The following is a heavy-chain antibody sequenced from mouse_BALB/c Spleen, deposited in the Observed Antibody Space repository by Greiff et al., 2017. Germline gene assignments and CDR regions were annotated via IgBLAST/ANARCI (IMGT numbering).Heavy chain of an antibody. D-gene: IGHD2-4*01. Sequence: VQLQQPGAELVKPGASVKLSCKASGYTFTSYWMHWVKQRPGQGLEWIGEIDPSDSYTNYNQKFKGKATLTVDKSSSTAYMQLSSLTSEDSAVYYCARGLRAPAWFAYWGQGTLVTVSA. CDR2: IDPSDSYT. CDR1: GYTFTSYW. J-gene: IGHJ3*01. CDR3: ARGLRAPAWFAY. V-gene: IGHV1-69*02.